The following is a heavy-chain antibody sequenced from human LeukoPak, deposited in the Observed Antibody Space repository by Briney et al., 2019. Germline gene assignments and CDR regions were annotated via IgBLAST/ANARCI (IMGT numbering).Heavy chain of an antibody. CDR3: ARDGPYDSSGYFDF. CDR2: ISSSGSTI. D-gene: IGHD3-22*01. V-gene: IGHV3-48*03. Sequence: PGGSLRLSCAASGFTFSSYEMNWVRQAPGRGLEWISYISSSGSTINYADSVKGRFTISRDNAKNSLYLQMNSLRAEDTAVYYCARDGPYDSSGYFDFWGQGTLVTVSS. J-gene: IGHJ4*02. CDR1: GFTFSSYE.